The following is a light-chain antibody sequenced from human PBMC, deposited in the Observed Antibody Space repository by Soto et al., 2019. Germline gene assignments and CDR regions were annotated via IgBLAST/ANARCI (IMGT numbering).Light chain of an antibody. V-gene: IGKV1-39*01. Sequence: DIQMTQSPSSLSASVGDRVTITCRASQSVRTYLNWYQRKPGKASKVVIYGASALQSGVPSRFSGSGSGTDFTLTVSSPQPEDFATYYCQQSFTIPYTFGQGTKLEIK. J-gene: IGKJ2*01. CDR3: QQSFTIPYT. CDR1: QSVRTY. CDR2: GAS.